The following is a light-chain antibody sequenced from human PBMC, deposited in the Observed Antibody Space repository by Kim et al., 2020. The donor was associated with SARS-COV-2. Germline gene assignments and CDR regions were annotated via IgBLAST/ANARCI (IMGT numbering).Light chain of an antibody. Sequence: AVRLTQSPSSLPASIGDRVTVTCRASQDINSALVWYQQRPGRSPTLLIYDASTLQSGVPSRFSGRGSGTHFTLTIDNLHPEGFGTYFCQQFHTYPITFGQGTRLEIK. CDR3: QQFHTYPIT. V-gene: IGKV1-13*02. J-gene: IGKJ5*01. CDR1: QDINSA. CDR2: DAS.